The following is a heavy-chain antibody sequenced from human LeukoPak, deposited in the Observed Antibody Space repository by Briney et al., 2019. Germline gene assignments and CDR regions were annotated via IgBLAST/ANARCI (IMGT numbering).Heavy chain of an antibody. CDR3: AQNGYYCIDV. D-gene: IGHD2-8*01. CDR1: GGSISSYF. CDR2: IYYSGST. J-gene: IGHJ6*03. Sequence: PSETLSLTCTVSGGSISSYFWSWIRQPPGKGLEWIGYIYYSGSTNYNSSLKSRVTISVDTSKNQFSLKLSSVTAADTAVYYCAQNGYYCIDVWGKGTTVTVSS. V-gene: IGHV4-59*01.